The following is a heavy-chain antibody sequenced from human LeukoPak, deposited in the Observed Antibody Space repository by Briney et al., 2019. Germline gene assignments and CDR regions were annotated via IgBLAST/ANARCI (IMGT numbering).Heavy chain of an antibody. V-gene: IGHV3-33*06. Sequence: GGSLRPSCAASGFNFSSYGMLWVRQAPGKGLEWVAVIWYDGSNKYYADSVKGRFTISRDNSKNTLYLQMNSLRAEDTAVYYCVKPMRRNCSSTSCYPYYFDYWGQGTLVTVSS. D-gene: IGHD2-2*01. CDR3: VKPMRRNCSSTSCYPYYFDY. J-gene: IGHJ4*02. CDR2: IWYDGSNK. CDR1: GFNFSSYG.